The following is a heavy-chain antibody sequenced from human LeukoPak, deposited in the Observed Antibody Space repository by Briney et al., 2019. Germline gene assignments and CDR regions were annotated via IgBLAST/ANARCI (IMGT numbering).Heavy chain of an antibody. CDR1: GFTFSNYA. V-gene: IGHV3-23*01. CDR2: NSGSGDDT. D-gene: IGHD6-13*01. Sequence: GGSLRLSCAASGFTFSNYAMTWVRQAPGKGLEWVSSNSGSGDDTYYADSVKGRFTISRDNSKNTLYLQMNSLRAEDTAVYYCAKDFSSSWYSFQHWGQGTLVTVSS. J-gene: IGHJ1*01. CDR3: AKDFSSSWYSFQH.